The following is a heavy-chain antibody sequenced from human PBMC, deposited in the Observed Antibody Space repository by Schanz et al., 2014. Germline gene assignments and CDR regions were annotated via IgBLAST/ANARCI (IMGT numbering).Heavy chain of an antibody. CDR2: ISSGGTTT. D-gene: IGHD1-26*01. Sequence: QVQLVESGGGLVKPGGSLRLSCAASGFIFSDYYMAWIRQAPGMGPEYVSYISSGGTTTYHSDSVKGRFTISRDSAESSLYLQMNNLRAEDTGLYFCARGGSGSHCHLDYWGQGTLVTVSS. J-gene: IGHJ4*02. CDR1: GFIFSDYY. CDR3: ARGGSGSHCHLDY. V-gene: IGHV3-11*04.